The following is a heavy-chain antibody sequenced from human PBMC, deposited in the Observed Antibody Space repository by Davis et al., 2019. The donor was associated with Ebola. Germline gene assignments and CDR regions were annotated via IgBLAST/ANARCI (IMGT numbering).Heavy chain of an antibody. Sequence: PGGSLRLSCKGSGYSFTSYWISWVRQLPGKGLEWMGRIDPSDSYTNYSPSFQGHVTISADKSISTAYLQWSSLKASDTAMYYCASPTGYCTSTSCVLASWGQGTLVTVSS. CDR3: ASPTGYCTSTSCVLAS. CDR2: IDPSDSYT. D-gene: IGHD2-2*01. J-gene: IGHJ5*02. V-gene: IGHV5-10-1*01. CDR1: GYSFTSYW.